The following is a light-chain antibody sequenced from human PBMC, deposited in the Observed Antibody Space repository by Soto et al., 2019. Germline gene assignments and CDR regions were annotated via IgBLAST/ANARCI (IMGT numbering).Light chain of an antibody. J-gene: IGKJ5*01. CDR3: QQYADSPIT. Sequence: EIVLTQSPGTLSLSPGERATLSCRASQSVGRNFLAWFQQKPAQAPRLLMYGASTRATGIPDRFSGSASGTDFTLTITRLEPEDCAVYYCQQYADSPITFGQGTRLEIK. CDR1: QSVGRNF. CDR2: GAS. V-gene: IGKV3-20*01.